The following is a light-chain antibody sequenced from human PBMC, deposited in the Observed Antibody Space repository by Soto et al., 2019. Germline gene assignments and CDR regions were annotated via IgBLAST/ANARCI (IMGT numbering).Light chain of an antibody. V-gene: IGKV4-1*01. CDR2: WAS. J-gene: IGKJ2*01. CDR3: QQYYSTPLAT. CDR1: QSVLYSSNNKNY. Sequence: DIVMTQSPDSLAVSLGERATINCKSSQSVLYSSNNKNYLAWYQQKPGQPPKLLIYWASTRESGIPDRFSGSGSETDFTLTISSLQAEDVAVYYCQQYYSTPLATFGQGTKLEIK.